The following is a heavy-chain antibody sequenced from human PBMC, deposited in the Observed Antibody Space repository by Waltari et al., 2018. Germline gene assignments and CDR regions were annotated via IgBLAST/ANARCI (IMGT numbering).Heavy chain of an antibody. CDR2: IYTSGST. CDR3: AREEYCSGGSCYSYFDY. D-gene: IGHD2-15*01. CDR1: GGSISSGSYY. J-gene: IGHJ4*02. V-gene: IGHV4-61*02. Sequence: QVQLQESGPGLVKPSQTLSLTCTVSGGSISSGSYYWSWIRQPAGKGLEWIGRIYTSGSTNYNPSLKRRVTISVDTSKNQFSLKLSSVTAADTAVYYCAREEYCSGGSCYSYFDYWGQGTLVTVSS.